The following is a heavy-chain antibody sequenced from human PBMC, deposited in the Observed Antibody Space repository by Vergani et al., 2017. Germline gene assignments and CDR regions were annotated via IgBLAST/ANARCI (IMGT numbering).Heavy chain of an antibody. J-gene: IGHJ6*02. V-gene: IGHV4-31*03. CDR2: INHSGST. CDR1: GGSISSGGYY. D-gene: IGHD3-3*01. Sequence: QVQLQESGPGLVKPSQTLSLTCTVSGGSISSGGYYWSWIRQHPGKGLEWIGEINHSGSTNYNPSLKSRVTISVDTSKNQFSLKLSSVTAADTAVYYCARSAYDFWSGYSMAGYYYGMDVWGQGTTVTVSS. CDR3: ARSAYDFWSGYSMAGYYYGMDV.